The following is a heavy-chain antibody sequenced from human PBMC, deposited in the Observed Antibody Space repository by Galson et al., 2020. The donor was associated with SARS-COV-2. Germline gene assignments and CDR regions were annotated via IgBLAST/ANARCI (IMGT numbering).Heavy chain of an antibody. CDR3: ARDRGSGYDFKAGYGMDV. CDR1: GFTFSDYY. V-gene: IGHV3-11*04. Sequence: SCAASGFTFSDYYMSWVRQAPGKGREWLSYMSRKSGTQYHADPVRDRLTISSDNAKNSLYLQMNGLRADDTAVYCCARDRGSGYDFKAGYGMDVWGRGTTIAVSS. CDR2: MSRKSGTQ. J-gene: IGHJ6*02. D-gene: IGHD5-12*01.